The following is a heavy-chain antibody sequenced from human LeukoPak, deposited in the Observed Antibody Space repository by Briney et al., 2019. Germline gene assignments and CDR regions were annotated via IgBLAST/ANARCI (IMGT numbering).Heavy chain of an antibody. J-gene: IGHJ4*02. CDR1: GGSFSGYY. D-gene: IGHD3-10*01. CDR3: ARLSLLWFGELLDYFDY. CDR2: INHSGST. V-gene: IGHV4-34*01. Sequence: SETLSLTCAVYGGSFSGYYWSWIRQPPGKGLEWIGEINHSGSTNYNPSLKSRVTISVDTSKNQFSLKLSSVTAADTAVYYCARLSLLWFGELLDYFDYWGQGTLVTVSS.